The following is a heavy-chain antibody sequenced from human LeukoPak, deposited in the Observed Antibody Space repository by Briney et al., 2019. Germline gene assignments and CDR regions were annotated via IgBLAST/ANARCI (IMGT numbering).Heavy chain of an antibody. CDR1: GFTFSSYS. CDR3: VRSYDFWSGYHDVNWFDS. D-gene: IGHD3-3*01. J-gene: IGHJ5*01. V-gene: IGHV3-48*01. Sequence: GGSLRLSCAASGFTFSSYSINWVRQAPGKGLEWVSYISSSSNTIYYADSVKGRFTISRDNGKNSVDLQMSSLRAEDTAVYYCVRSYDFWSGYHDVNWFDSWGQGTLVTVSS. CDR2: ISSSSNTI.